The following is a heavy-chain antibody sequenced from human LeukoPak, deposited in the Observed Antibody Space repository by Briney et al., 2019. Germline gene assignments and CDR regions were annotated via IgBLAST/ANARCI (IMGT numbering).Heavy chain of an antibody. J-gene: IGHJ4*02. Sequence: SETLSLTCTVSGGSISSRSYYWGWIRQPPGKGLEWIGSIYYSGSTYYNPSLKSRVTISVDTSKNQFSLKLSSVTAADTAVYYCARLSHYYDSSGYLSWGQGTLVTVSS. V-gene: IGHV4-39*01. CDR3: ARLSHYYDSSGYLS. CDR1: GGSISSRSYY. CDR2: IYYSGST. D-gene: IGHD3-22*01.